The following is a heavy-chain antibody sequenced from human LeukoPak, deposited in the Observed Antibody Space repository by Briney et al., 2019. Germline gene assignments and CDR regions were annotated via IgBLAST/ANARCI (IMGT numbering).Heavy chain of an antibody. D-gene: IGHD2-2*01. CDR2: FDPEDGET. CDR1: GYTLTELS. V-gene: IGHV1-24*01. J-gene: IGHJ4*02. Sequence: ASVKVSCKVSGYTLTELSMHRVRQAPGKGLEWMGGFDPEDGETIYAQKFQGRVTMTEDTSTDTAYMELSSLRSEDTAVYYCATGIHCSSTSCPEPTDYWGQGTLVTVSS. CDR3: ATGIHCSSTSCPEPTDY.